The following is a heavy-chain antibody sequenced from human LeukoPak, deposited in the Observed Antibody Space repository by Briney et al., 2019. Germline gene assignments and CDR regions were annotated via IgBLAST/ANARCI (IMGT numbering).Heavy chain of an antibody. CDR3: ARRAGAYSHPYDY. CDR1: GFTFSSYS. D-gene: IGHD4/OR15-4a*01. J-gene: IGHJ4*02. CDR2: ISSSSTTI. V-gene: IGHV3-48*01. Sequence: PGGSLRLSCAASGFTFSSYSMNWVRQAPGKGLEWVSYISSSSTTIYYADSLKGRFNISRDNAKNSLYLQMNSLRAEDTAVYYCARRAGAYSHPYDYWGQGTLVTVSS.